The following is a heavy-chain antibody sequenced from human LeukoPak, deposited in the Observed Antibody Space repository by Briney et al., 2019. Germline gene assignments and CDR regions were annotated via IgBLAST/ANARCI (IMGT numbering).Heavy chain of an antibody. Sequence: GGSLRLSCAASGFTFSSYAMSWVRQAPGTGLEWVSAVSGSGSYTNYADSVKGRFTISRDNSKNTLYLQMKNLRAEDTAVYYCAKDGAWLRFDDWGQGILVTVSS. D-gene: IGHD5-12*01. V-gene: IGHV3-23*01. J-gene: IGHJ4*02. CDR2: VSGSGSYT. CDR1: GFTFSSYA. CDR3: AKDGAWLRFDD.